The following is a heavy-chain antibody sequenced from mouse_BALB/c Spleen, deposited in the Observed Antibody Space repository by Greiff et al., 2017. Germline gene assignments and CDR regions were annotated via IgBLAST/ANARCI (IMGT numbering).Heavy chain of an antibody. Sequence: QVQLKQPGAELVKPGASVKLSCKASGYTFTSYWMHWVKQRPGQGLEWIGEIDPSDSYTNYNQKFKGKATLTVDKSSSTAYMQLSSLTSEDSAVYYCARDGGFDYWGQGTTLTVSS. V-gene: IGHV1-69*02. CDR1: GYTFTSYW. CDR2: IDPSDSYT. CDR3: ARDGGFDY. J-gene: IGHJ2*01. D-gene: IGHD1-2*01.